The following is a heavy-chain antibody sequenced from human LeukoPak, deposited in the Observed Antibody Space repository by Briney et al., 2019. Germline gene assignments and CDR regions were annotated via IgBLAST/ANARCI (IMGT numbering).Heavy chain of an antibody. CDR1: GYTFTSYD. J-gene: IGHJ6*02. CDR2: MNPNSGNT. D-gene: IGHD2-15*01. Sequence: ASVKVSCKASGYTFTSYDINWVRQATGQGLEWMGWMNPNSGNTGYAQKFQGRVTMTRNTSISTAYMELSSLRSEDTAVYHCARGELLTGYYYYYGMDVWGQGTTVTVSS. CDR3: ARGELLTGYYYYYGMDV. V-gene: IGHV1-8*01.